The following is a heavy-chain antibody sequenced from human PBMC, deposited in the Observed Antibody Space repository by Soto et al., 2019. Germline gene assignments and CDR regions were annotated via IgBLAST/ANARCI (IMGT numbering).Heavy chain of an antibody. CDR1: GGSISSGGYS. CDR2: IYHSGST. V-gene: IGHV4-30-2*01. Sequence: QLQLQESGSGLVKPSQTLSLTCAVSGGSISSGGYSWSWIRQPPGKGLEWIGYIYHSGSTYYNPSLKRRVTISGDRAKNQFALKLSSVTAADTAVYYCAAGGGLPRYYWGQGTLVTVSS. D-gene: IGHD5-12*01. J-gene: IGHJ4*02. CDR3: AAGGGLPRYY.